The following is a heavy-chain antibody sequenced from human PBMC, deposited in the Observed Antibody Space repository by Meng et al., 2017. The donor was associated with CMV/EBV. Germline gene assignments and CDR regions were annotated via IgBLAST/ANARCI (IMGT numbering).Heavy chain of an antibody. CDR2: IYYSGST. D-gene: IGHD5-18*01. V-gene: IGHV4-59*01. CDR3: ARGGARDTARLGY. CDR1: GGSISSYY. Sequence: GSLRLSCTVSGGSISSYYWSWIRQLPGKGLEWIGYIYYSGSTNYNPSLKIRVTISVDTTKNQFSLKLSSVTAADTAVYYCARGGARDTARLGYWGQGTLVTVSS. J-gene: IGHJ4*02.